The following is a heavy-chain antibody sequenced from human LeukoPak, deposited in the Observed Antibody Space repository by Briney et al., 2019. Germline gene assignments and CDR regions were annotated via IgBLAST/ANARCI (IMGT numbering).Heavy chain of an antibody. V-gene: IGHV4-59*01. CDR3: ARDRRLISDILTGYYRTEYYYYMDV. CDR2: IYYSGST. Sequence: PSETLSLTCTVSGGSISNYYWSWIRQSPVKGLEWIGFIYYSGSTNYNPSLKSRVTISVDTSKNQFSLKLSSVTAADTAVYYCARDRRLISDILTGYYRTEYYYYMDVWGKGTTVTISS. CDR1: GGSISNYY. J-gene: IGHJ6*03. D-gene: IGHD3-9*01.